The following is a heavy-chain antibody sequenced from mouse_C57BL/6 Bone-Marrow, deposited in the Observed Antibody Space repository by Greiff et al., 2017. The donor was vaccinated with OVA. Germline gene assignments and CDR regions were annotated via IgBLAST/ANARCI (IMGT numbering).Heavy chain of an antibody. CDR1: GFSLTSYG. D-gene: IGHD1-1*01. J-gene: IGHJ1*03. V-gene: IGHV2-5*01. CDR3: AKNRRGVVGYFDV. CDR2: IWRGGST. Sequence: VQLQQSGPGLVQPSQSLSITCTVSGFSLTSYGVHWVRQSPGKGLEWLGVIWRGGSTDYNAAFMSKLSITKDNSKNQVFCKMNSQQADDTDIYYWAKNRRGVVGYFDVWGTGTTVTVSS.